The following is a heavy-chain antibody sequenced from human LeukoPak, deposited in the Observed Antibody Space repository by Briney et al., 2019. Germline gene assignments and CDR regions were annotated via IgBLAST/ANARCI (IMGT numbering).Heavy chain of an antibody. D-gene: IGHD4-23*01. CDR3: ARFYGGNSGMLPRATFDI. Sequence: SETLSLTCTVSGGSISSGGYYWNWSRQHPGKGLECIGYIYYSGSTYYDPSLRSRITISVDMSKNQFSLKLNSVTAADTAVYYCARFYGGNSGMLPRATFDIWGQGTMVIVSS. V-gene: IGHV4-31*03. CDR1: GGSISSGGYY. CDR2: IYYSGST. J-gene: IGHJ3*02.